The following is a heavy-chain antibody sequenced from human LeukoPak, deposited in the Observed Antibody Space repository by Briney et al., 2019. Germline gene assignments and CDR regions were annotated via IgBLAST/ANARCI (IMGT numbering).Heavy chain of an antibody. D-gene: IGHD3-10*01. CDR3: ARDLYGSGRFFDY. CDR1: GYTFTSLG. V-gene: IGHV3-48*03. J-gene: IGHJ4*02. Sequence: SCKASGYTFTSLGISWVRQAPGKGLEWVSYISSGSSIYYADYVKGRFTISRDNVENSLYLQMNSLRAEDMAVCYCARDLYGSGRFFDYWGQGTLVTVSS. CDR2: ISSGSSI.